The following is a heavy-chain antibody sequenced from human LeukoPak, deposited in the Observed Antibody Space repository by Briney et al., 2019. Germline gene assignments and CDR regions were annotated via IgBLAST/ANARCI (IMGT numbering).Heavy chain of an antibody. CDR1: GFTFDDYA. J-gene: IGHJ6*02. CDR2: ISWNSGSI. CDR3: AKPLVGARGPYYYYYGMDV. V-gene: IGHV3-9*01. Sequence: GGSLRLSCAASGFTFDDYAMHWVRQAPGKGLEWVSGISWNSGSIGYADSVKGRFTISRDNAKNSLYLQMNSLRAEDTALYYCAKPLVGARGPYYYYYGMDVWGQGTTVTVSS. D-gene: IGHD1-26*01.